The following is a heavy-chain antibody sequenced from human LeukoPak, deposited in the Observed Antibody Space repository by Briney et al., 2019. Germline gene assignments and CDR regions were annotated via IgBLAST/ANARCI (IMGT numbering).Heavy chain of an antibody. Sequence: SETLSLTCTVSSDSISSYFWSWIRQPAGKALEWIGRIYPSGSTNYNPSLKSRVTLSVDTSKNQFSLKLSSVTAADTAVYYCARDRGSNSFYYGMDVWGQGTTVTVSS. J-gene: IGHJ6*02. CDR3: ARDRGSNSFYYGMDV. V-gene: IGHV4-4*07. CDR1: SDSISSYF. CDR2: IYPSGST. D-gene: IGHD6-6*01.